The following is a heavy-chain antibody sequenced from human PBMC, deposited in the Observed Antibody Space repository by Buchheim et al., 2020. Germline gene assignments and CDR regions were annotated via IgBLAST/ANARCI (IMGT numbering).Heavy chain of an antibody. CDR1: GYTFTASY. D-gene: IGHD1-14*01. Sequence: QVQLVQSGAEVKKPGASVKVSCETSGYTFTASYIHWVRQAPGKGLETVGWINPENGDTKYARKFQGRVTVTSDTSIRTVYMELRALTRDDTAVYYCAKVSTDWGQGTL. J-gene: IGHJ4*02. CDR2: INPENGDT. V-gene: IGHV1-2*02. CDR3: AKVSTD.